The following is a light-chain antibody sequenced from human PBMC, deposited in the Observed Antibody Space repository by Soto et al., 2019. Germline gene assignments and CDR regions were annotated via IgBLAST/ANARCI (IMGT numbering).Light chain of an antibody. CDR1: QRVLYSSSNKNY. J-gene: IGKJ1*01. V-gene: IGKV4-1*01. CDR2: WAS. Sequence: DIVMTQSPDSLAVSLGERATINCKSSQRVLYSSSNKNYLAWYQQKPGQPPKLLIYWASTRESGVPDRFSGSGSGTDFTLTISSLQAEDVAVYYCQQYCSSLWTFGQGTKVEIK. CDR3: QQYCSSLWT.